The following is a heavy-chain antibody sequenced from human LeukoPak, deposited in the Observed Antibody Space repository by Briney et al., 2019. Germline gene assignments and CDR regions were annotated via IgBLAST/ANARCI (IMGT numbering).Heavy chain of an antibody. CDR2: IYYSGST. V-gene: IGHV4-39*07. CDR3: ARETYYYDSSGYYYPHYFDY. CDR1: GGSISSSSYY. Sequence: SETLSLTCTVSGGSISSSSYYWGWIRQPPGKGLEWIGSIYYSGSTYYNPSLKSRVTISVDTSKNQFSLKLSSVTAADTAVYYCARETYYYDSSGYYYPHYFDYWGQGTLVTVSS. J-gene: IGHJ4*02. D-gene: IGHD3-22*01.